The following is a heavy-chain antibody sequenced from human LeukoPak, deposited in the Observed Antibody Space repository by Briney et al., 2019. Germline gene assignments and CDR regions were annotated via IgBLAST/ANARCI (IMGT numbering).Heavy chain of an antibody. CDR2: IYYSGST. J-gene: IGHJ4*02. CDR1: GGSISSYY. D-gene: IGHD3-3*01. Sequence: SETLSLTCTVSGGSISSYYWSWIRQPPGKGLEWIGYIYYSGSTNYNPSLKSRVTISVDTSKNQFSLKLSSVTAADTAVYYCARLGPWSGPISYYFDYWGQGTLVTVSS. CDR3: ARLGPWSGPISYYFDY. V-gene: IGHV4-59*08.